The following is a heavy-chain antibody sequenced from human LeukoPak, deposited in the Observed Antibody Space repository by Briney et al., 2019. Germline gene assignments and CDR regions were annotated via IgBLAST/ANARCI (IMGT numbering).Heavy chain of an antibody. Sequence: ASVKVSCKASGYTFTSYDINWVRQATGQGLEWMGWMNPNSGNTGYAQKFQGRVTMTRNTSISTAYMELSSLRSDDTAVYYCARGAERYYDFWSGYSGWGQGTLVTVSS. CDR3: ARGAERYYDFWSGYSG. CDR2: MNPNSGNT. CDR1: GYTFTSYD. J-gene: IGHJ4*02. D-gene: IGHD3-3*01. V-gene: IGHV1-8*01.